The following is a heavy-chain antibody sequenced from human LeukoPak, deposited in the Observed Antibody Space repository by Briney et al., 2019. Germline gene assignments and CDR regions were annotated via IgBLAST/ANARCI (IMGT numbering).Heavy chain of an antibody. CDR1: GFTFSDYN. CDR3: ARSYSLPEY. D-gene: IGHD1-26*01. V-gene: IGHV3-30*03. J-gene: IGHJ4*02. Sequence: GGSLRLSCAASGFTFSDYNMKWVRQAPGKGLEWVAFISYVARDTYYGDSVKGRFTVSRDNSKDMVYLQMDSLTTADTAVYYCARSYSLPEYWGQGTLVTVSS. CDR2: ISYVARDT.